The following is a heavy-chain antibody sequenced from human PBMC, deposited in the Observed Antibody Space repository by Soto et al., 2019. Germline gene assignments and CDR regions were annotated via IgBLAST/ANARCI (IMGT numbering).Heavy chain of an antibody. CDR1: GFTFSTYS. D-gene: IGHD6-19*01. Sequence: EVQLVESGGGLVKPGGSLRLSCAASGFTFSTYSMNWVRQAPGKGLEWISSISFSSSYRYYADSVKGRFTISRDNAKNSLYRQMNSLRAEDTAVYYCTRIALAGGNWGQGTLVTVSS. J-gene: IGHJ4*02. CDR3: TRIALAGGN. V-gene: IGHV3-21*01. CDR2: ISFSSSYR.